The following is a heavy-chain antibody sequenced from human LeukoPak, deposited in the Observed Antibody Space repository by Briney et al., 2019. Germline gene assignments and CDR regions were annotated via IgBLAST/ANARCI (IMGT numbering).Heavy chain of an antibody. D-gene: IGHD1-26*01. CDR1: GDSISSNY. Sequence: PSETLSLTCTVSGDSISSNYWSWIRQPPGKGLEWIGYIYYIGSTNYNPSLKSRVTISVDTSKNQFSLKLSSVTAADTAVYYCARGGGSYYGYFQHWGQGTLVTVSS. CDR3: ARGGGSYYGYFQH. CDR2: IYYIGST. V-gene: IGHV4-59*08. J-gene: IGHJ1*01.